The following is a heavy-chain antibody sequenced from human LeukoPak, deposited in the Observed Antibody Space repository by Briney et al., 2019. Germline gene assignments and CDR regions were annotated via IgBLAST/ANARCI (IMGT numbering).Heavy chain of an antibody. D-gene: IGHD6-13*01. Sequence: SETLSLTCTVSTYSISSDYFWGWIRQPPGKGLEWIGSISHSGPTYYNPSLKSRVTISVNTSKNQFSLRLSSMTAADTAVYYCARRVATGISYFDYWGQGTLVTVSS. J-gene: IGHJ4*02. CDR2: ISHSGPT. CDR1: TYSISSDYF. CDR3: ARRVATGISYFDY. V-gene: IGHV4-38-2*02.